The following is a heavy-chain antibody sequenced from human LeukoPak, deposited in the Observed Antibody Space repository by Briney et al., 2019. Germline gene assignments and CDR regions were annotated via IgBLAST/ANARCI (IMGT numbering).Heavy chain of an antibody. CDR1: GFTVSSNY. CDR3: TTGPASGFRGYSGYDLGTPFDY. Sequence: PGGSLRLSCAASGFTVSSNYMSWVRQAPGKGLEWVGRIKSKTDGGTTDYAAPVKGRFTVSRDDSKNTLYLQMNSLKTEDTAVYYCTTGPASGFRGYSGYDLGTPFDYWGQGTLVTVSS. CDR2: IKSKTDGGTT. D-gene: IGHD5-12*01. V-gene: IGHV3-15*01. J-gene: IGHJ4*02.